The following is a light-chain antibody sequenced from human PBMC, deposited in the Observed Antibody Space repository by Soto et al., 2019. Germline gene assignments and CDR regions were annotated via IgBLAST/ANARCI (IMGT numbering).Light chain of an antibody. CDR2: RTS. CDR1: QSISSN. V-gene: IGKV3-15*01. J-gene: IGKJ4*01. Sequence: EIVMTQSPATLSVSPGERATLSCRASQSISSNLAWYQQKPGQAPRLLMFRTSSRATGFPARFSGSGSGTEFNLTISSPQSEDFGVYSCQQYNNWPRATFGGGTKVDIK. CDR3: QQYNNWPRAT.